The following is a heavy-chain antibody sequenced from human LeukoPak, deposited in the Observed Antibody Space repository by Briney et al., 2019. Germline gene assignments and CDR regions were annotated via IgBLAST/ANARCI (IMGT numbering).Heavy chain of an antibody. Sequence: PGGSLRLSCATSGFTVSSNYMSWVRQAPGKGLEWVSVIYDSGTTYYADSVKGRFLIFRDTSKNTVDLQMNSLRAEDTAVYYCAKDRGYGPSPLDYWGQGTLVTVSS. CDR1: GFTVSSNY. D-gene: IGHD5-18*01. V-gene: IGHV3-66*03. J-gene: IGHJ4*02. CDR2: IYDSGTT. CDR3: AKDRGYGPSPLDY.